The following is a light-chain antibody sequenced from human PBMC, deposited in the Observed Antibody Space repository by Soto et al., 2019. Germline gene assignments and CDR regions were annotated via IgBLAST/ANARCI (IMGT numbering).Light chain of an antibody. V-gene: IGLV2-14*01. J-gene: IGLJ1*01. CDR3: SSYTSSRTYV. CDR1: SSDVGGYNY. Sequence: QSALTQPASVSGSPGQSITISCTGTSSDVGGYNYVSWYQQHPGKAPKLMIYDVTNRPSGVSNRFSGSKSGNTASLTISGPQAEDEADYYCSSYTSSRTYVFGTGT. CDR2: DVT.